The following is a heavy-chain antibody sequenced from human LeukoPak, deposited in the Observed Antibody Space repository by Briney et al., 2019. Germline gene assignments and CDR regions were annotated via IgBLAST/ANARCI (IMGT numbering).Heavy chain of an antibody. V-gene: IGHV3-48*01. Sequence: PGGSLRLSCAASGFTFSDYEMNWVRQAPGKGLEWVSYISSSSSTIYYADSVKGRFTISRDNAKNSLYLQMNSLRAEDTAVYYCARAGHYYDSSGYYYEGIDYWGQGTLVTVPS. CDR3: ARAGHYYDSSGYYYEGIDY. J-gene: IGHJ4*02. D-gene: IGHD3-22*01. CDR1: GFTFSDYE. CDR2: ISSSSSTI.